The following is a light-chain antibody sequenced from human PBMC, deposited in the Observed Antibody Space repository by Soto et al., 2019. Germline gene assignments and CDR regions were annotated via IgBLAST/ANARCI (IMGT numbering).Light chain of an antibody. CDR3: QTWGTGIPWV. Sequence: QLVLTQSPSASASLGASVKLTCTLSSGRSSYAIAWHQQQPEKGPRYLMKLNSDGSHSKGDGIPDRFSGSSSGAERYLTISSLQSEDEADYYCQTWGTGIPWVFGGGPKLTVL. CDR2: LNSDGSH. J-gene: IGLJ3*02. V-gene: IGLV4-69*01. CDR1: SGRSSYA.